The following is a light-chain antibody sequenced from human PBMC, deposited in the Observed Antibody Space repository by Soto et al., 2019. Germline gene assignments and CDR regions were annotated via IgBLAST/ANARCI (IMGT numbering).Light chain of an antibody. CDR3: SSYTTSSTWV. J-gene: IGLJ3*02. V-gene: IGLV2-14*01. CDR2: DVS. CDR1: SSDVGGYNY. Sequence: QSALTQPASVSGSPGQSITISCIGTSSDVGGYNYVSWYQQHPGKVRKLMIYDVSNRPSGVSNRFSGSKSGNTASLTISGLQAEDEADYYCSSYTTSSTWVFGGGTKLTVL.